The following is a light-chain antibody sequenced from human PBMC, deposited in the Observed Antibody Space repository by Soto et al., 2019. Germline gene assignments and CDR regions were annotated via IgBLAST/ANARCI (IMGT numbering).Light chain of an antibody. J-gene: IGKJ1*01. Sequence: DIVMTQSPDYVAVPLGERATLHCWSSQSVLSASNNKKYLAWLQHLPGQPPKLLIYWASTRASGVPVRFSGSGSGTDFTLTISSLQPEDAAVYYCQQYYTTPWTFGQGTTVDIK. V-gene: IGKV4-1*01. CDR1: QSVLSASNNKKY. CDR3: QQYYTTPWT. CDR2: WAS.